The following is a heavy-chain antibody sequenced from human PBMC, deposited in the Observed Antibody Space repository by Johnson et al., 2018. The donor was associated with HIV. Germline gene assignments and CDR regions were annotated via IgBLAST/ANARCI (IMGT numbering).Heavy chain of an antibody. CDR1: GFTFSSYA. CDR3: ATDNWNYGGSAFDI. J-gene: IGHJ3*02. CDR2: ISGSGCST. D-gene: IGHD1-7*01. V-gene: IGHV3-23*04. Sequence: VQLVESGGGLVQPGGSLRLSCAASGFTFSSYAMSWVRQAPGKGLEWVSAISGSGCSTYYADSVKGRFTISRDNAKNSMYLQMNSLKTEDTAVYYCATDNWNYGGSAFDIWGQGTMVTVSS.